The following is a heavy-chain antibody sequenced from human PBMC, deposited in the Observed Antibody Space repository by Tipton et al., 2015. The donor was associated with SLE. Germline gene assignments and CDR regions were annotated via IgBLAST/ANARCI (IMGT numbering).Heavy chain of an antibody. J-gene: IGHJ6*02. D-gene: IGHD4-11*01. Sequence: SLRLSCAVSGFTFSHYAMHWVRQAPGKGLEWVAVIWYDGSNKYYADSVKGRFTISRDNSKNTLYLQMNSLRAEDPAVYYCAKDLIMPTVLYGMVVWGQGTTVPVSS. CDR2: IWYDGSNK. CDR1: GFTFSHYA. V-gene: IGHV3-30*04. CDR3: AKDLIMPTVLYGMVV.